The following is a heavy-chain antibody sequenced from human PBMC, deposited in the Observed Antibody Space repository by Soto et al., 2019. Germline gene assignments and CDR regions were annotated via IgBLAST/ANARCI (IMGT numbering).Heavy chain of an antibody. CDR2: IYYSGST. CDR1: GGSISSGGYY. J-gene: IGHJ4*02. Sequence: SETLSLTCTVSGGSISSGGYYWSWIRQHPGKGLEWIGYIYYSGSTYYNPSLKSRVTISVDTSKNQFSLKLSSVTAADTAVYYCARHPASQYYYDTSDYAREFDYWGQGTLVTVSS. V-gene: IGHV4-39*01. CDR3: ARHPASQYYYDTSDYAREFDY. D-gene: IGHD3-22*01.